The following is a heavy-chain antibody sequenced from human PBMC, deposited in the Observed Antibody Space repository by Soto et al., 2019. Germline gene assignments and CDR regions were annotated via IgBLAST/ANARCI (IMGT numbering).Heavy chain of an antibody. D-gene: IGHD3-9*01. CDR1: GGSISSSNW. V-gene: IGHV4-4*02. J-gene: IGHJ4*02. CDR2: TYLSGST. Sequence: QVQLQESGPGLVKPSGTLSLTCAVSGGSISSSNWWSWVRHPPGKGREWIGETYLSGSTNYNPSLKSRVTISVDKSKNQFSLKLSSVTAADTAVYYCARRADYDILTGYDYWGQGTLVTVSS. CDR3: ARRADYDILTGYDY.